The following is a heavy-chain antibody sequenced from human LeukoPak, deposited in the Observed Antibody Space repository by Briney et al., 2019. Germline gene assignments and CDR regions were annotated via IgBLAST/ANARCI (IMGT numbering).Heavy chain of an antibody. D-gene: IGHD5-12*01. CDR2: IDRSSSYI. V-gene: IGHV3-21*01. J-gene: IGHJ4*02. CDR3: ARDPPGSGSLLHFEY. CDR1: GFSSSAHT. Sequence: PGGSLRLSCEASGFSSSAHTMNWVRQAPGKGLEWVSSIDRSSSYIYYADSMKGRFSISRDNAKNSLYLQMNTLRAEDTAVYYCARDPPGSGSLLHFEYWGQGTVVTVSS.